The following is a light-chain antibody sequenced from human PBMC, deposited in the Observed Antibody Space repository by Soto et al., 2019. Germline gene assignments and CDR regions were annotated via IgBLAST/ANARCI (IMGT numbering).Light chain of an antibody. J-gene: IGLJ1*01. CDR2: DVS. Sequence: QSALTQPRSVSGSPGQSVTISCTGTSSDVGGYNYVSWYRQHPAKAPKLMIYDVSKRPSGVPDRFSGSKSGNTASLTISGLQAEDEADYYCCSYAGSYTWVFVTGTKLTVL. CDR1: SSDVGGYNY. V-gene: IGLV2-11*01. CDR3: CSYAGSYTWV.